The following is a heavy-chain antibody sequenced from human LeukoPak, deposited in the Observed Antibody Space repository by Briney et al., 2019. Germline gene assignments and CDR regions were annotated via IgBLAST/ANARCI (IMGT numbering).Heavy chain of an antibody. V-gene: IGHV4-39*01. CDR3: TRHPRTQVWFGETLYYYYYMDV. CDR2: LYYTGIT. J-gene: IGHJ6*03. Sequence: SETLSLTCTVSGGSFSSSSYYWRWIRQPRGKGLEWIGSLYYTGITYYNPSLKSRVTISVDTSKNQFSLKLSSVTAADTAVYYSTRHPRTQVWFGETLYYYYYMDVSGKGTTVTVSS. CDR1: GGSFSSSSYY. D-gene: IGHD3-10*01.